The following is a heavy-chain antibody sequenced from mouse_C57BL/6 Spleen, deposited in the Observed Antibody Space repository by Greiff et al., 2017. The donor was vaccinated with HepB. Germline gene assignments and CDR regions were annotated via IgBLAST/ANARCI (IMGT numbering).Heavy chain of an antibody. J-gene: IGHJ1*03. Sequence: EVKLVESGGGLVKPGGSLKLSCAASGFTFSDYGMHWVRQAPEKGLEWVAYISSGSSTIYYADTVKGRFTISRDNAKNTLFLQMTSLRSEDTAMYYCARVYRGWYFDVWGTGTTVTVSS. D-gene: IGHD2-1*01. CDR3: ARVYRGWYFDV. CDR2: ISSGSSTI. V-gene: IGHV5-17*01. CDR1: GFTFSDYG.